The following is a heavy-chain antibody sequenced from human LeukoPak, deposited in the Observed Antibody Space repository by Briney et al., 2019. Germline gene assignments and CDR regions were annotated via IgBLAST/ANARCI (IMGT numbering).Heavy chain of an antibody. CDR2: INPNRGGT. CDR1: RYTFTGYY. CDR3: ARDPYYEFWSGQTDY. Sequence: GASVKVSWEASRYTFTGYYVQWVRQAPQQGLEWMGSINPNRGGTHYAQKVQGRVTMTRDTSISTAYMELSRLRSDDTAVYYCARDPYYEFWSGQTDYWGQGTLVTVSS. J-gene: IGHJ4*02. V-gene: IGHV1-2*02. D-gene: IGHD3-3*01.